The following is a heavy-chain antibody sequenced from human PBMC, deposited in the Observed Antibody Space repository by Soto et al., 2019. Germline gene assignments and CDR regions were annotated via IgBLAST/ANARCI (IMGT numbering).Heavy chain of an antibody. Sequence: TGGSLRLSCAAAGGTCSSYAMIWDRQAPGKGLEWVSAISGSGGSTYYAESVKGPFTTSRDNSKNTLYLQMNSLRAEDTAVYYCAKRSEYSSGWYSDNWFAPWGQGTLVPVSS. CDR1: GGTCSSYA. V-gene: IGHV3-23*01. J-gene: IGHJ5*02. D-gene: IGHD6-19*01. CDR3: AKRSEYSSGWYSDNWFAP. CDR2: ISGSGGST.